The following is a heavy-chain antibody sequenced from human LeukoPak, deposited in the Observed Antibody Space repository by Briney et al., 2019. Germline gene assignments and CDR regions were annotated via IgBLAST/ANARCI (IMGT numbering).Heavy chain of an antibody. CDR1: GFTFSSYA. CDR3: AKDPPHVSWLFDY. D-gene: IGHD3-16*01. V-gene: IGHV3-23*01. CDR2: ITNSGGTT. J-gene: IGHJ4*02. Sequence: GGSLKLSCAASGFTFSSYAMSWVRQAPGKGLEWVSVITNSGGTTYYADSVKGRFTISRDNSKNTLYLQMNSLRAEDTAVYYCAKDPPHVSWLFDYWGQGTLVTVSS.